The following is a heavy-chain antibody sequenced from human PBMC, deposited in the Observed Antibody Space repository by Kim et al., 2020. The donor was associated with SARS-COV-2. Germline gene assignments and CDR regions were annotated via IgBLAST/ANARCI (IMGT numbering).Heavy chain of an antibody. CDR2: ISGGGGGP. V-gene: IGHV3-23*01. J-gene: IGHJ4*02. Sequence: GGSLRLSCAASGFTFTSNAMSWVRQAPGKGLEWVSGISGGGGGPYYADSVKGRVTISRDNSKNTLYLQMNSLKAEDTAVYYCAKGQDDFWSGFYSFDYWGQGTLVTVSS. D-gene: IGHD3-3*01. CDR1: GFTFTSNA. CDR3: AKGQDDFWSGFYSFDY.